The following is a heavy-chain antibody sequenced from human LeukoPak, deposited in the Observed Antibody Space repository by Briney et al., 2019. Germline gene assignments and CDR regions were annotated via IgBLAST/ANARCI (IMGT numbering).Heavy chain of an antibody. CDR3: AKDVGGRLGELYFDY. J-gene: IGHJ4*02. CDR1: GFTFSSYG. D-gene: IGHD3-16*01. V-gene: IGHV3-30*02. CDR2: IRYDGSNK. Sequence: PGGSLRLSCAASGFTFSSYGMHWVRQAPGKGLEWVAFIRYDGSNKYYADSVKGRFTISRDNFKNTLYLQMNSLRAEDTAVYYCAKDVGGRLGELYFDYWGQGTLVTVSS.